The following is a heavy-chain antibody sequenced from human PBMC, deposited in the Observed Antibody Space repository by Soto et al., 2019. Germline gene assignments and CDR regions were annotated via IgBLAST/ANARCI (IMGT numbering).Heavy chain of an antibody. D-gene: IGHD1-1*01. Sequence: QITLKESGPTLVKPTQTLTLTCTFSGFSLSTSGVGVGWIRQPPGKALEWLALIYWDDDKRYSPSLKSRLTITKDTSKNQVVLTMTNMDPVDTATYYCAHRVRYIPENYYYGMDVWGQGTTVTVSS. CDR1: GFSLSTSGVG. V-gene: IGHV2-5*02. J-gene: IGHJ6*02. CDR2: IYWDDDK. CDR3: AHRVRYIPENYYYGMDV.